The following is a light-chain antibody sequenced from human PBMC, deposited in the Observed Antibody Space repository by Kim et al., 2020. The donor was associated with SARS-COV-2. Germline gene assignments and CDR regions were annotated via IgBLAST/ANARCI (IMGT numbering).Light chain of an antibody. CDR1: SSNIGSNT. CDR3: AAWDDSLNGWV. Sequence: ELTQPPSASGTPGQKVTISCSGSSSNIGSNTVNWYHQFPGTPPKLLIYSNDQRPSGVPDRFSGSKSGTSASLAISGLQSEDEIDYYCAAWDDSLNGWVFGGGTKLTVL. V-gene: IGLV1-44*01. CDR2: SND. J-gene: IGLJ3*02.